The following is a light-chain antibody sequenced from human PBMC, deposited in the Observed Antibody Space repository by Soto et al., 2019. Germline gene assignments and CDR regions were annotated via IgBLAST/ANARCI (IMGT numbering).Light chain of an antibody. CDR1: SSDVGSYNL. CDR3: CSDAGSSTWV. V-gene: IGLV2-23*01. J-gene: IGLJ3*02. CDR2: EDN. Sequence: QSALTQPASVSGSPGQSITISCTGTSSDVGSYNLVSWYQQHPGTAPKLMISEDNKRASGVSNRFSGSTSGITASLTISGLQAEDEADYYCCSDAGSSTWVFGGGTKLTVL.